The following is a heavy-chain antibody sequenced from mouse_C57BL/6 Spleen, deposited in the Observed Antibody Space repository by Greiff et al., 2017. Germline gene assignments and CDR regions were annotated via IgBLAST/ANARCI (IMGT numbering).Heavy chain of an antibody. V-gene: IGHV1-55*01. CDR2: IYPGSGST. CDR3: AREGGYDYDGRVFYAMDY. J-gene: IGHJ4*01. Sequence: QVQLQQPGAELVKPGASVKMSCKASGYTFTSYWITWVKQRPGQGLEWIGDIYPGSGSTNYNEKFKSKATLTVDTSSSTAYMQLSSLTSEDSAVYYCAREGGYDYDGRVFYAMDYWGQGTSVTVSS. CDR1: GYTFTSYW. D-gene: IGHD2-4*01.